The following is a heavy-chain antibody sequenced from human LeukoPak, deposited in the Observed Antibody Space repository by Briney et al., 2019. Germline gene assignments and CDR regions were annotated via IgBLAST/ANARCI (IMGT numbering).Heavy chain of an antibody. CDR3: ARYGDYLTNWFNP. Sequence: ASVKVSCKASGYTFTSYGISWVRQAPGQGLEWMGWISAYNGNTNYAQKLQGRVTMTTDTSTSTAHMELRSLRSDDTAVYHCARYGDYLTNWFNPWGQGTLVTVSS. V-gene: IGHV1-18*01. J-gene: IGHJ5*02. D-gene: IGHD4-17*01. CDR1: GYTFTSYG. CDR2: ISAYNGNT.